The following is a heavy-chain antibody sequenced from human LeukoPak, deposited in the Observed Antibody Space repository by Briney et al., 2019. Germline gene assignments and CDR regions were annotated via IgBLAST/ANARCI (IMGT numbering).Heavy chain of an antibody. J-gene: IGHJ5*02. CDR2: IYYSGST. CDR3: ARQGQWLVPDWFDP. Sequence: SETLSLTCTVSGGSISSSSYYWGWIRQPPGKGLEWIGSIYYSGSTYYNPSLKSRVTISVGTSKNQFSLKLSSVTAADTAVYYCARQGQWLVPDWFDPWGQGTLVTVSS. V-gene: IGHV4-39*01. CDR1: GGSISSSSYY. D-gene: IGHD6-19*01.